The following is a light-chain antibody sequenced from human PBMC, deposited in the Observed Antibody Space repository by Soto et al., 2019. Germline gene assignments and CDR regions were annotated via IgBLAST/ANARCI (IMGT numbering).Light chain of an antibody. V-gene: IGKV3-15*01. CDR1: QSVSGN. CDR2: GAS. CDR3: QQYNNWPPA. Sequence: EIVMTQSPATLSVSPGERATLSCRASQSVSGNLAWYQQKPGQAPRLLIYGASTRATGIPARFSGSGSGTAFTPTISSLQAEDFAVYYCQQYNNWPPAFGQGTKVDIK. J-gene: IGKJ1*01.